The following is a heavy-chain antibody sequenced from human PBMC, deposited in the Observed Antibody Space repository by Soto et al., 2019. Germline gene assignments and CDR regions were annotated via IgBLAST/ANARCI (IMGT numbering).Heavy chain of an antibody. CDR1: GGSISSYY. J-gene: IGHJ4*02. CDR3: ARDYSGSYFGY. D-gene: IGHD1-26*01. Sequence: SETLSLTCTVSGGSISSYYWSWIRQPPGKGLEWIGYIYYSGSTNYNPSLKSRVTISVDTSKNQFSLKLSSVTAADTAVYYCARDYSGSYFGYWGQGTLVTVSS. V-gene: IGHV4-59*01. CDR2: IYYSGST.